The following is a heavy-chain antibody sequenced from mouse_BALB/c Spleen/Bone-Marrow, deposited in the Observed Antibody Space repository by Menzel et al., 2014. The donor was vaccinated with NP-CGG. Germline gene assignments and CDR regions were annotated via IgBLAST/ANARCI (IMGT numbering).Heavy chain of an antibody. CDR3: ARYRLGTYFDY. V-gene: IGHV14-3*02. CDR2: IDPANVNT. D-gene: IGHD2-14*01. J-gene: IGHJ2*01. CDR1: GFNIKDTY. Sequence: VQLQQSGAELVKPGASVKLSCTASGFNIKDTYIHWVKQRPEQGLEWIGRIDPANVNTKYDPKFQGKATIAADTSSNTAYLQLSSLTSEDTAVYYCARYRLGTYFDYWGQGTTLTVSS.